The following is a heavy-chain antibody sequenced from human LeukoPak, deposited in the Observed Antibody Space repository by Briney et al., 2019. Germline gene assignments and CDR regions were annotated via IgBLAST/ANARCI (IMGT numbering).Heavy chain of an antibody. V-gene: IGHV4-59*01. J-gene: IGHJ6*03. CDR1: GGSFSSYY. D-gene: IGHD3-3*01. CDR3: ARVRFLEWPAPMDV. CDR2: IYYRGGT. Sequence: SETLSLTCAVYGGSFSSYYWSWFRQPPGKGLEWIGYIYYRGGTNYSPSLKSRVTISLDTSKNQLSLKLSSVTAADTAVYYCARVRFLEWPAPMDVWGKGTTVTVSS.